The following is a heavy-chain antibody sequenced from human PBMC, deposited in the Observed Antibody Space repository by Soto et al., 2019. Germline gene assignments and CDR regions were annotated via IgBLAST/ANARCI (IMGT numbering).Heavy chain of an antibody. CDR3: AMAYNYVTPAPQDV. J-gene: IGHJ6*02. V-gene: IGHV1-18*01. CDR2: ISPYSGNT. CDR1: GYIFVNYG. Sequence: QVQLVQSGDEVRKPGSSVKVSCKASGYIFVNYGIAWVRQAPGQGLEWMGWISPYSGNTHYASKGEGRLTMTTDTSTTTAYMDLGSLTSDDTAVYCCAMAYNYVTPAPQDVWGQGTTVTVSS. D-gene: IGHD3-16*01.